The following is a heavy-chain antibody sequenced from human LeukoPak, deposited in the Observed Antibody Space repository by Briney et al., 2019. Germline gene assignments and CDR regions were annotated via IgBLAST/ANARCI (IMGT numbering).Heavy chain of an antibody. CDR1: GGTFSSHT. CDR2: IIPIFGTA. D-gene: IGHD3-3*01. CDR3: AGPSKGFLDYYGMDV. J-gene: IGHJ6*02. Sequence: ASVKVSCKASGGTFSSHTISWVRQAPGQGLGWMGGIIPIFGTANYAQKFQGRVTITADESTSTAYMELSSLRSEDTAVYYCAGPSKGFLDYYGMDVWGQGTTVTVSS. V-gene: IGHV1-69*13.